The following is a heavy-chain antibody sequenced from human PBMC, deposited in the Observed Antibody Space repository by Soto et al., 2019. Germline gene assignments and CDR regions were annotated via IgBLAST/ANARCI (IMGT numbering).Heavy chain of an antibody. D-gene: IGHD5-12*01. CDR1: GFSFSTDA. V-gene: IGHV3-23*01. Sequence: PGGSLRLSCAASGFSFSTDAMSWVRQAPGKGLEWVSTISGSASTTYYAGSVKGRFTISRDNSKNTVSLQMNTLRAEDTAVYYCAKASSTISSDYWGQGTLVTVSS. J-gene: IGHJ4*02. CDR2: ISGSASTT. CDR3: AKASSTISSDY.